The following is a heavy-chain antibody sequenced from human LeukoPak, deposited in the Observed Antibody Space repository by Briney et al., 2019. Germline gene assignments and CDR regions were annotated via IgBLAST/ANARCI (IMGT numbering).Heavy chain of an antibody. D-gene: IGHD1-7*01. CDR1: GYSITNGYY. V-gene: IGHV4-61*01. CDR3: ARGRNWNYVY. CDR2: IYYSGST. Sequence: SETLSLTCAVSGYSITNGYYWSWIRQPPGKGLEWIGYIYYSGSTNYNPSLKSRVTISVDTSKNQFSLKLSSVTAADTAVYYCARGRNWNYVYWGQGTLVTVSS. J-gene: IGHJ4*02.